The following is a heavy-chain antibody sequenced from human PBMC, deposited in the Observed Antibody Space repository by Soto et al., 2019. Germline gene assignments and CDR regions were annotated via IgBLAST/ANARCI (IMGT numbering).Heavy chain of an antibody. CDR2: ISYDGSNK. D-gene: IGHD2-2*01. CDR1: GFTFSSYG. Sequence: QVQLVESGGGVVQPGRSLRLSCAASGFTFSSYGMHWVRQAPGKGLEWVAVISYDGSNKYYEDSVKGRFTISRDNSKNALYLKMNSRRAEDTAVYYCAKDLRDIVGVPVPNYYYYGMDVWGQGTTVTVSS. J-gene: IGHJ6*02. CDR3: AKDLRDIVGVPVPNYYYYGMDV. V-gene: IGHV3-30*18.